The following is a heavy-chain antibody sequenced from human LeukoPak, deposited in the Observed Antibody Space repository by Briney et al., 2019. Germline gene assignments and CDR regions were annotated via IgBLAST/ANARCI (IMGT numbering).Heavy chain of an antibody. J-gene: IGHJ4*02. D-gene: IGHD3-10*01. V-gene: IGHV3-30-3*01. CDR2: ISYDGSNK. CDR3: ANLYYYGSGSDY. Sequence: GGSLRLSCAASGFTFSSYAMHWVRQAPGKGLEWVAVISYDGSNKYYADSVKGRFTISRDNSKNTLYLQMNSLRAEDTAVYYCANLYYYGSGSDYWGQGTLVTVSS. CDR1: GFTFSSYA.